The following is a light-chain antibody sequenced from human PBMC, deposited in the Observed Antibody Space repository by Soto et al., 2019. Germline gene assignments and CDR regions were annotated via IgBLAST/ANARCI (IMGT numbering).Light chain of an antibody. CDR2: GAS. J-gene: IGKJ1*01. CDR1: ESVASNY. V-gene: IGKV3D-7*01. Sequence: PGETATLSCRASESVASNYLAWYQQKPGQAPRLLVYGASTRATGIPDRFSGSGSGPDFTLTISSLQPEDFATYYCLQDYNYPWTFGQGTKVDIK. CDR3: LQDYNYPWT.